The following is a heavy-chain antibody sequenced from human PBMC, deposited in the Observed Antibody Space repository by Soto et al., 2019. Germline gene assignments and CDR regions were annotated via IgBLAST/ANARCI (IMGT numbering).Heavy chain of an antibody. CDR2: IIPILGIA. D-gene: IGHD6-13*01. CDR3: AREIAAAGNYYYYYMDV. J-gene: IGHJ6*03. Sequence: ASVKVSCKASGGTFSSYTISWVRQAPGQGLEWMGRIIPILGIANYAQKFQGRVTITADKSTSTAYMELSSLRSEDTAVYYCAREIAAAGNYYYYYMDVWGKGTTVTVSS. CDR1: GGTFSSYT. V-gene: IGHV1-69*04.